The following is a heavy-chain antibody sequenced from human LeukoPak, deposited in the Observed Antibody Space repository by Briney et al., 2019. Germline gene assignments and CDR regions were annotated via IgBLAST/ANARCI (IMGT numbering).Heavy chain of an antibody. V-gene: IGHV3-7*01. CDR2: INQGGSEK. CDR1: GFTSGNHW. J-gene: IGHJ4*02. CDR3: GRAYGAGSCDY. D-gene: IGHD3-10*01. Sequence: GGSLRLSCAASGFTSGNHWMSWVRQAPGKGLEWVANINQGGSEKYYVDSVKGRFTISRDNAKNSLYLQMNSLRAEDTAVYYCGRAYGAGSCDYWGQGTLVTVSS.